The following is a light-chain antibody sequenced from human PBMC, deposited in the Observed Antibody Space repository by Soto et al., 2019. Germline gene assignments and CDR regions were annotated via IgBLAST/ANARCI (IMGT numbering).Light chain of an antibody. V-gene: IGKV3D-15*02. CDR3: QQSYITPVT. Sequence: ETLMIQSPPTRVVSAEGRATLYRRASQTLSSSLAWYQQKPGQAPRLLIYDASNRATGIPARFSGSGSGTDFTLTIRCLQSEDFAPYYCQQSYITPVTFGQGTKVDIK. CDR2: DAS. J-gene: IGKJ1*01. CDR1: QTLSSS.